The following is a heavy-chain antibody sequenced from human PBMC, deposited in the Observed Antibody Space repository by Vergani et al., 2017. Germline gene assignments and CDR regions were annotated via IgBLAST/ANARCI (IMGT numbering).Heavy chain of an antibody. D-gene: IGHD2-15*01. CDR1: GFTFNSYG. J-gene: IGHJ4*02. V-gene: IGHV3-30*02. CDR2: IRSDESRR. CDR3: AKEGEGYCSGGTCYPEY. Sequence: QVQLVESGGGVVQPGGSLRLSCAASGFTFNSYGMHWVRQAPGKGLEWVASIRSDESRRYYGDSMEGPFTISRDNSKNTLYLQMKSLRPEDTAVYYCAKEGEGYCSGGTCYPEYWGQGTLVIVSS.